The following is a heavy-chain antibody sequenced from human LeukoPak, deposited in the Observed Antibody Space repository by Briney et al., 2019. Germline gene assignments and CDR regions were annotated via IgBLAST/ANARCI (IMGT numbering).Heavy chain of an antibody. D-gene: IGHD2-15*01. J-gene: IGHJ4*02. Sequence: GGSLRLSCAASGFSFSSYEIHWVRQAPGKGLEWVSYISSSGTTMYYADSVKGRFTISRDNAKNSLYLQMNSLRAEDTAVYYCAKKIFQGWGFYFDYWGPGTLVTVSS. CDR3: AKKIFQGWGFYFDY. CDR1: GFSFSSYE. CDR2: ISSSGTTM. V-gene: IGHV3-48*03.